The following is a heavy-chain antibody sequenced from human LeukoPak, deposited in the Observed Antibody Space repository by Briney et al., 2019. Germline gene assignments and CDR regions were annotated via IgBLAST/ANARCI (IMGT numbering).Heavy chain of an antibody. Sequence: GGSLRLSCAASGFTFSTYAMTWVRQAPGQGLVWVSTISGGGDSPYYADSVKGRFTISRDNTKSTLYLQMNSLRVEDTAVYYCAREWYDYGGDSGGYWGQGTLVTVPS. V-gene: IGHV3-23*01. CDR1: GFTFSTYA. CDR3: AREWYDYGGDSGGY. D-gene: IGHD4-23*01. CDR2: ISGGGDSP. J-gene: IGHJ4*02.